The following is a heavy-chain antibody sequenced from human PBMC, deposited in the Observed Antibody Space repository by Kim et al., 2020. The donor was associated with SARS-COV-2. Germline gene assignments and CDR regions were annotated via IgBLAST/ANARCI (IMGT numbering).Heavy chain of an antibody. CDR2: ISSSSSYT. CDR1: GFTFSDYY. Sequence: GGSLRLSCAASGFTFSDYYMSWIRQAPGEGLEWVSYISSSSSYTNYADPVKGRFTISRDNAKNSLYLQMNSLRAEDTAVYYCARVGYDYVWGSYRDYYYDYGMDVWGQGTTVTVSS. CDR3: ARVGYDYVWGSYRDYYYDYGMDV. J-gene: IGHJ6*02. V-gene: IGHV3-11*05. D-gene: IGHD3-16*02.